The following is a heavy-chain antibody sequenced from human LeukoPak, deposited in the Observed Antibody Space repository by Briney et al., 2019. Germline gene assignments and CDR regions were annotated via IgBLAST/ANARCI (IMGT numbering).Heavy chain of an antibody. D-gene: IGHD6-13*01. J-gene: IGHJ5*02. CDR1: GFTFSSYA. CDR2: ISYDGSNK. V-gene: IGHV3-30*04. CDR3: ARDLTFFSSSYGGNWFDP. Sequence: PGGSLRLSCAASGFTFSSYAMHWVRQAPGKGLEWVAVISYDGSNKYYADSVKGRFTISRDSSKNTLYLQMNSLRAEDTAVYYCARDLTFFSSSYGGNWFDPWGQGTLVTVSS.